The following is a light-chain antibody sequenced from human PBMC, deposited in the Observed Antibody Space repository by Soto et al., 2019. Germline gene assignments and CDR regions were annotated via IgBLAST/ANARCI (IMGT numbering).Light chain of an antibody. CDR1: QSISSW. Sequence: DLQMTQSPSTLSASVGDRVTITCRASQSISSWLAWYQQKPGKAPKLLIYKASSLESGDPSRFSGSGSGTEFTLTISSLQPDDFATYYCQQYNNYPWTFGQGTKVEIK. CDR2: KAS. J-gene: IGKJ1*01. V-gene: IGKV1-5*03. CDR3: QQYNNYPWT.